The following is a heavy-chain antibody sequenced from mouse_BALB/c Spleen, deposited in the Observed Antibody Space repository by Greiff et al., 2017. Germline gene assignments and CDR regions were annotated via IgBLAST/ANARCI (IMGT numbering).Heavy chain of an antibody. CDR1: GFTFSSYG. Sequence: EVKLVESGGDLVKPGGSLKLSCAASGFTFSSYGMSWVRQTPDKRLEWVATISSGGSYTYYPDSVKGRFTISRDNAKNTLYLQMSSLKSEDTAMYYCARPGLRSDYFDYWGQGTTLTVSS. J-gene: IGHJ2*01. CDR2: ISSGGSYT. CDR3: ARPGLRSDYFDY. D-gene: IGHD2-2*01. V-gene: IGHV5-6*01.